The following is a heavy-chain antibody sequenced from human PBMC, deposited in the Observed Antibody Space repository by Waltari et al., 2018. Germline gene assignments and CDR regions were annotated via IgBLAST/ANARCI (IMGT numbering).Heavy chain of an antibody. CDR3: AKDHGQWLVRYFQH. D-gene: IGHD6-19*01. CDR2: ISGSGGGT. J-gene: IGHJ1*01. V-gene: IGHV3-23*01. Sequence: EVQLLESGGGLVQPGGSLRLSCAASGFTFSSYAMSWVRQAPGKGLEWVSAISGSGGGTYYADSVKGRFTISRDNSNNTLYLQMNSLRAEDTAVYYCAKDHGQWLVRYFQHWGQGTLVTVSS. CDR1: GFTFSSYA.